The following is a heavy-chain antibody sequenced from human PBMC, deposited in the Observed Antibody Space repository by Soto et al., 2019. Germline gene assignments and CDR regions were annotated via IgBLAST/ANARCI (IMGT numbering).Heavy chain of an antibody. CDR2: ISSSSSII. J-gene: IGHJ5*02. V-gene: IGHV3-48*02. Sequence: GGSLRLSCAASGFTFTSYWMHWVRQAPGKGLEWVSFISSSSSIIHYADSVRGRFTISRDNAENTLYLQMNSLRDEDTAVYFCARLYSTSSVERWFDPWGQGTLVTVSS. CDR1: GFTFTSYW. CDR3: ARLYSTSSVERWFDP. D-gene: IGHD2-2*01.